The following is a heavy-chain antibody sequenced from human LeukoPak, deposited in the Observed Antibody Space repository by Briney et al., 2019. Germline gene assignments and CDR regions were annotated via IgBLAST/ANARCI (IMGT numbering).Heavy chain of an antibody. CDR2: INHSGST. V-gene: IGHV4-34*01. Sequence: NPSETLSLTCAVYGGSFSGYYWSWIRQPPGKGLEWIGEINHSGSTNYNPSLKSRVTISVDTSKNQFSLKLYSVTAADTAVYYCARGVATMRDWGQGTLVTVSS. J-gene: IGHJ4*02. CDR3: ARGVATMRD. CDR1: GGSFSGYY. D-gene: IGHD5-12*01.